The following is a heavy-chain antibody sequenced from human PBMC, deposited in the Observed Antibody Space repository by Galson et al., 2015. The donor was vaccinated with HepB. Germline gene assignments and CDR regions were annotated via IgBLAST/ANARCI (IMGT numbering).Heavy chain of an antibody. CDR2: IGSKAHNYAT. CDR3: TSLDDLSGYSSK. CDR1: GFTFSGSA. Sequence: SLRLSCAASGFTFSGSAMHWVRQASGKGLEWVGRIGSKAHNYATAYVASVKGRFTISRDDSKSTAYLQMNSLKTEDTAVYYCTSLDDLSGYSSKWGQGTLVTVSS. D-gene: IGHD6-13*01. J-gene: IGHJ4*02. V-gene: IGHV3-73*01.